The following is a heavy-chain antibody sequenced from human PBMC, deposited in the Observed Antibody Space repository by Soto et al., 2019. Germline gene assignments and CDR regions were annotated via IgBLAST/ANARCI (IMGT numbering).Heavy chain of an antibody. J-gene: IGHJ4*02. CDR3: AHRVLRTVFGLVTTTAIYFDF. D-gene: IGHD3-3*01. CDR1: GFSLTTSGVG. V-gene: IGHV2-5*02. Sequence: QITLNESGPTVVRPTETLTLTCRFSGFSLTTSGVGVGWIRQSPGKAPEWLALIYWEDDKRYSASLKSRLTITKDTSKNQVVLTVSDLDPTDTATYYCAHRVLRTVFGLVTTTAIYFDFWGQGTPVAVSS. CDR2: IYWEDDK.